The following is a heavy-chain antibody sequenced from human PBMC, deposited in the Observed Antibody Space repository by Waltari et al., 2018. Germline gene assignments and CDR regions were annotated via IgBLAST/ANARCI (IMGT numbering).Heavy chain of an antibody. D-gene: IGHD2-2*01. CDR1: GGSISSYS. Sequence: QVQLQESGTGLVKPSETLSLTCTVYGGSISSYSWSWIRQPPGNGLEWIGYTYYSGSNNYSPSHKRRVTISVDTSNIQFSLKASSVTVADTAVYYCAREEGVVVKAGAFDIWGQGTMVTVSS. J-gene: IGHJ3*02. CDR2: TYYSGSN. CDR3: AREEGVVVKAGAFDI. V-gene: IGHV4-59*13.